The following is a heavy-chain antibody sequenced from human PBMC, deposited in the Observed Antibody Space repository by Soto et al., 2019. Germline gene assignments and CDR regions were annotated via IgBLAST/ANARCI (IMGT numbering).Heavy chain of an antibody. CDR2: IYPGDSDT. CDR3: ARHLRSYDFFQYYYGIDV. D-gene: IGHD3-16*01. J-gene: IGHJ6*02. CDR1: GYNYNLHW. V-gene: IGHV5-51*01. Sequence: GESLKISCRGSGYNYNLHWISWVRQKPGRVLEWMGIIYPGDSDTRYNPSFQGQVTISVDKSINTAYLQWDSLEASDTATYYCARHLRSYDFFQYYYGIDVWGQGXTVTVYS.